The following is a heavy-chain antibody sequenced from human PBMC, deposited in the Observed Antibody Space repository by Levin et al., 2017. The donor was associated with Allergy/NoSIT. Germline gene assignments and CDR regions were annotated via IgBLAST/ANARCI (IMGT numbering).Heavy chain of an antibody. V-gene: IGHV3-23*01. J-gene: IGHJ4*02. CDR3: APLTTGHYFDY. CDR2: ISGSGGST. CDR1: GFTFSSYA. D-gene: IGHD4-17*01. Sequence: GESLKISCAASGFTFSSYAMSWVRQAPGKGLEWVSAISGSGGSTYYADSVKGRFTISRDNSKNTLYLQMNSLRAEDTAVYYCAPLTTGHYFDYWGQGTLVTVSS.